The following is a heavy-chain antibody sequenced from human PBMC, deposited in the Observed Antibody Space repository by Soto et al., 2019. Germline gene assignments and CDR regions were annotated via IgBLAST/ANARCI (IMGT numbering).Heavy chain of an antibody. Sequence: EVQLVESGGDLVQPGRSLRLSCAASGFTFDDYAMHWVRQAPGKGLEWVSGISWNSGSIGYAESVKGRFTISRDNAKNSLFLQMNSLRAEDTALYYCARKGYCTSTNCYVDYWGQGTLVTVSS. V-gene: IGHV3-9*01. CDR3: ARKGYCTSTNCYVDY. D-gene: IGHD2-2*01. CDR2: ISWNSGSI. J-gene: IGHJ4*02. CDR1: GFTFDDYA.